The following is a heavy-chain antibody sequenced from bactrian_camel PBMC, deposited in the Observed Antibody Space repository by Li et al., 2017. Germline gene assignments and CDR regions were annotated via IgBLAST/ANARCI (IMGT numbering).Heavy chain of an antibody. CDR3: ETRGK. CDR2: FDADGSV. J-gene: IGHJ4*01. CDR1: GYSFPSVC. V-gene: IGHV3S63*01. Sequence: HVQLVESGGGSVQSGGSLNLSCALSGYSFPSVCLGWFRQAAGKEREGVAYFDADGSVKYADSMKERFTISRDNAKNTLYLQLSRLKTEDTAMYYCETRGKRGQGTQVTVS.